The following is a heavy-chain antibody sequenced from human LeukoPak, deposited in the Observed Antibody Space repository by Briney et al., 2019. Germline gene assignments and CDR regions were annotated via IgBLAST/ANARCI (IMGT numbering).Heavy chain of an antibody. CDR1: GYTFSDYY. CDR2: INPNSGGT. CDR3: ARGGLRFLEWLSTAYYYYMDV. Sequence: ASVKVSCKASGYTFSDYYIHWVRQAPGQGLEWMGWINPNSGGTNYAQKFQGWVTMTRDTSISTAYMELSRLRSDDTAVYYCARGGLRFLEWLSTAYYYYMDVWGKGTTVTVSS. V-gene: IGHV1-2*04. J-gene: IGHJ6*03. D-gene: IGHD3-3*01.